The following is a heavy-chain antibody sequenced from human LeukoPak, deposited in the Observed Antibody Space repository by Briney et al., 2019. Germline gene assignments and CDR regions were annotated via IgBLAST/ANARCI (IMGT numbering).Heavy chain of an antibody. CDR1: GFTFSSYE. J-gene: IGHJ6*04. D-gene: IGHD6-13*01. V-gene: IGHV3-48*03. CDR3: ARGGGGSSWSYYYYGMDV. Sequence: GGSLRLSCAASGFTFSSYEMNWVRQAPGKGLEWVSYISSSGSTIYYADSVKGRFTISRDNAKNSLYLQMNSLRAEDTAGYYCARGGGGSSWSYYYYGMDVWGKGTTVTVSS. CDR2: ISSSGSTI.